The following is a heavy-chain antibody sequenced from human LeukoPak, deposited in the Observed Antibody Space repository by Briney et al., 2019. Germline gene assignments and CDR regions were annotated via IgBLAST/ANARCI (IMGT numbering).Heavy chain of an antibody. V-gene: IGHV5-51*01. J-gene: IGHJ3*01. D-gene: IGHD6-13*01. Sequence: PGESLKISCKASGYSFTSYSIDWVRQMPGKGLEWMGRFYPGDSDTRYSPSFQGQVTVSADRSISTAYLQWSSLKASDTAMYYCARPRSPNSKDAFDLWGQGTMVTVSS. CDR2: FYPGDSDT. CDR3: ARPRSPNSKDAFDL. CDR1: GYSFTSYS.